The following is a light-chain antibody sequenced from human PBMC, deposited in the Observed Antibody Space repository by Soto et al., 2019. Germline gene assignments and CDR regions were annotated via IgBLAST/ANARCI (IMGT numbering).Light chain of an antibody. J-gene: IGLJ1*01. Sequence: QSVLTQPASVSGSPGQSITISCTGTSSDVGGYNYVSWYQQQSGKAPKLMIHEVSSRPSGVSNRFSGSKSGNTASLTISGLQAEDEADYYCSSYTTSRDYVFGSGTKVTV. V-gene: IGLV2-14*01. CDR3: SSYTTSRDYV. CDR1: SSDVGGYNY. CDR2: EVS.